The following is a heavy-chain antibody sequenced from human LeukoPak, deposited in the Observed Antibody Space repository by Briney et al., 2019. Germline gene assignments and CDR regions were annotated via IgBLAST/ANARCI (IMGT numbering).Heavy chain of an antibody. CDR2: ISAYNGNT. V-gene: IGHV1-18*01. CDR3: ARGSSDGYNHGRESDY. CDR1: GYTFTIYG. D-gene: IGHD5-24*01. Sequence: ASVKVSCKASGYTFTIYGINWVRQAPGQGLEWMGWISAYNGNTNYAQNLQGRVTMTTDTPTSTAYMELRSLRSDDTAVYYCARGSSDGYNHGRESDYWGQGTLVTVSS. J-gene: IGHJ4*02.